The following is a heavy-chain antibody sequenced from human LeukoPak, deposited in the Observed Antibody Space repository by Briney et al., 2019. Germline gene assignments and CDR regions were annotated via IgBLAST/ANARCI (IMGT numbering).Heavy chain of an antibody. Sequence: SETLSLTCSVSGGSISSSGHYWGWIRQSPEKGLDWIGSIYSNVNTSYNPSGKSRVTISVDTSKNQFSLKLTSVTAAETAVYYCARSATVTTGYFDYWGQGALVTVSS. J-gene: IGHJ4*02. CDR2: IYSNVNT. CDR3: ARSATVTTGYFDY. D-gene: IGHD4-11*01. V-gene: IGHV4-39*07. CDR1: GGSISSSGHY.